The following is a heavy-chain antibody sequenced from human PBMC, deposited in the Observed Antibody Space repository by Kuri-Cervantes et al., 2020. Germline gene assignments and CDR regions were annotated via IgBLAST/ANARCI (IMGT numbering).Heavy chain of an antibody. CDR3: ARDGEVVVAAYYFDY. D-gene: IGHD2-15*01. V-gene: IGHV3-48*02. Sequence: GGSLRLSCAASGFTFDNYAMSWVRQAPGKGLEWVSYISSSSSTIYYADSVKGRFTISRDNAKNSLYLQMNSLRDEDTAVYYCARDGEVVVAAYYFDYWGRGTLVTVSS. CDR2: ISSSSSTI. J-gene: IGHJ4*02. CDR1: GFTFDNYA.